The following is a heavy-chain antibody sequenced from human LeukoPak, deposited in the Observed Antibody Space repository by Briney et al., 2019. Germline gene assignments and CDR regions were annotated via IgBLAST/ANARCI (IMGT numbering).Heavy chain of an antibody. D-gene: IGHD3-10*02. CDR3: AKDLHYYVAIDV. CDR1: GFTFSSYA. J-gene: IGHJ6*02. V-gene: IGHV3-23*01. CDR2: IGSDYKT. Sequence: GGSLRLSCAASGFTFSSYAMSWVRQAPGKGLEWVSSIGSDYKTHYSESVKGRFAISRDNSQSTVFLQMNSLRAEDAALYYCAKDLHYYVAIDVWGQGTAVTVSS.